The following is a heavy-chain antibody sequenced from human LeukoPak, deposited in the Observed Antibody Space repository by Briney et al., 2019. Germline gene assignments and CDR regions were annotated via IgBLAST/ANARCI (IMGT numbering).Heavy chain of an antibody. CDR3: AGGPKKQLIWGRASNGFDP. CDR2: IHYDGSKK. CDR1: GFTFSSSG. D-gene: IGHD6-13*01. V-gene: IGHV3-30*02. J-gene: IGHJ5*02. Sequence: GGSLRLSCSASGFTFSSSGMHWVRQAPGKGLEWVAFIHYDGSKKHNADSVKGRFTISRDNSKNTLYLQMNSLRGEDTAVYYCAGGPKKQLIWGRASNGFDPWGQGTLVTVSS.